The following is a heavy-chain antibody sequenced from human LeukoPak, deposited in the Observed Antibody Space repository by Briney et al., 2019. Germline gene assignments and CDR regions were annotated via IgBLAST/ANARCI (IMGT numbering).Heavy chain of an antibody. D-gene: IGHD1-26*01. Sequence: PSETLSLTCTVSGGSISNYLWSWIRQPPGKGLEWIGYIYYSGSTNYNPSLKSRVTILVDTSKNQFSLKVSSVTAADTAVYYCARGQYSRSSFDDWGQGSLVTVSS. J-gene: IGHJ4*02. V-gene: IGHV4-59*01. CDR3: ARGQYSRSSFDD. CDR2: IYYSGST. CDR1: GGSISNYL.